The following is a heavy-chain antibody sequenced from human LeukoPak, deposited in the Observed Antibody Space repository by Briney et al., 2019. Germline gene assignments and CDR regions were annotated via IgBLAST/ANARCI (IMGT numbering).Heavy chain of an antibody. Sequence: PGGSLRLSCVASGFTFSDYYMSWIRQTPGKGLEWVSFTNSGGTTTYYEDSVKGRFTISRDNAKKSVYLQMTNLRAEDTGVYYCARGVKQQRGTPIFDYWGQGTLVTVSS. V-gene: IGHV3-11*01. CDR1: GFTFSDYY. J-gene: IGHJ4*02. CDR2: TNSGGTTT. CDR3: ARGVKQQRGTPIFDY. D-gene: IGHD6-13*01.